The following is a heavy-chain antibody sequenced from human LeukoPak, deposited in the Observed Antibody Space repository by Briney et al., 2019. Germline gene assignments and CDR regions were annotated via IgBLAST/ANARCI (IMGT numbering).Heavy chain of an antibody. CDR3: ASGSGWYDYYFDY. CDR1: GGSISSGGYS. Sequence: SETLSLTCAVSGGSISSGGYSWSWIRQPPGKGLEWIGYIYHSGSTYYNPSLKSRVTISVDRSKNQFSLKLSSVTAADTAVYYCASGSGWYDYYFDYWGQGTLVTVSS. D-gene: IGHD6-19*01. CDR2: IYHSGST. V-gene: IGHV4-30-2*01. J-gene: IGHJ4*02.